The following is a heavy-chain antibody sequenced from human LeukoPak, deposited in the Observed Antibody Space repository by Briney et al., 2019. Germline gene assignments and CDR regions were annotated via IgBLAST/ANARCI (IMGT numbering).Heavy chain of an antibody. CDR3: AAGYCSSTGCYEFDY. CDR2: ISAYNGNT. D-gene: IGHD2-2*01. V-gene: IGHV1-18*01. CDR1: GYTFTSYG. J-gene: IGHJ4*02. Sequence: ASVKVSCKASGYTFTSYGISWVRQAPGQGLEWMGWISAYNGNTNYAQKLQGRVTMTTDTSTSTAYMELRSLRSDDTAVHYCAAGYCSSTGCYEFDYWGQGTLVTVSS.